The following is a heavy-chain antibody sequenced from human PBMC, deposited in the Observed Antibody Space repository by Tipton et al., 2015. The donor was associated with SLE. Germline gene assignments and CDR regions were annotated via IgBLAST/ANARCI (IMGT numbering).Heavy chain of an antibody. Sequence: TLSLTCSVSGGSISRGFFYWGWIRQSPGKGLECIGSISYTGATYYNLSLKSRVTISVDTSKNQFPLKLSSVTAADTAVYYCEGAATGTNYYMDVWGKGTTVTVSS. V-gene: IGHV4-39*06. J-gene: IGHJ6*03. CDR1: GGSISRGFFY. CDR3: EGAATGTNYYMDV. D-gene: IGHD4-17*01. CDR2: ISYTGAT.